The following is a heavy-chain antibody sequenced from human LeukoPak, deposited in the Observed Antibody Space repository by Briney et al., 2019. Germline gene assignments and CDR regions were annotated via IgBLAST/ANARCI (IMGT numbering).Heavy chain of an antibody. CDR3: ASLYGSGKRWVDP. J-gene: IGHJ5*02. CDR2: IRYDGTNK. Sequence: GGSLRLSCAASEFTFSNYGMHWVRQAPGKGLEWVAFIRYDGTNKYYADSVKGRFTISRDNSKNTLYLKMNSLRGEDTAVYYCASLYGSGKRWVDPWGQGTLVTVSS. CDR1: EFTFSNYG. V-gene: IGHV3-30*02. D-gene: IGHD3-10*01.